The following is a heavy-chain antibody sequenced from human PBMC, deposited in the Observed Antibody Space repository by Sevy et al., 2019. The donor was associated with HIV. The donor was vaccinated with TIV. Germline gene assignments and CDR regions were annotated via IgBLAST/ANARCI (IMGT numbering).Heavy chain of an antibody. CDR2: IYHTGPT. J-gene: IGHJ4*02. V-gene: IGHV4-30-2*01. CDR3: ARDSGDYPYYFDH. Sequence: SETLSLTCAVSGGSISSGLYSWNWIRHPTGKGQEWIGYIYHTGPTYYNPSLKSRVTISVDRSKNQFSLRLSSVTAADTAVYYCARDSGDYPYYFDHWGQGTLVTVSS. CDR1: GGSISSGLYS. D-gene: IGHD4-17*01.